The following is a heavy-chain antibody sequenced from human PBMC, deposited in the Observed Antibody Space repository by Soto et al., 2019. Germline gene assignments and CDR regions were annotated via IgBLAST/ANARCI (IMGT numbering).Heavy chain of an antibody. Sequence: SETLSLTCTVSGGSISSSSYYWGWIRQPPGKGLERIGSIYYSGSTYYNPSLKSRVTISVDTSKDQFSLKLSSLTAADTAVYYCARDKIKRPDAFDIWGQGTMVTVSS. CDR3: ARDKIKRPDAFDI. J-gene: IGHJ3*02. V-gene: IGHV4-39*02. CDR2: IYYSGST. CDR1: GGSISSSSYY. D-gene: IGHD1-1*01.